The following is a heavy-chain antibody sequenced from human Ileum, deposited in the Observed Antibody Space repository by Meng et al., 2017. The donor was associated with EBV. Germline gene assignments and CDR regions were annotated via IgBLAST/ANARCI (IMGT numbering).Heavy chain of an antibody. CDR3: ARNSESGSYIDY. J-gene: IGHJ4*02. CDR1: GYSISTTNW. D-gene: IGHD1-26*01. Sequence: QVQLQEWGPGLVKPSDTLSLTCAVSGYSISTTNWWGWIRQPPGKGLEWIGHIYYSGATYNNPSLKSRVTMSIDPSKNQFSLKLSSVTAVDTAVHYCARNSESGSYIDYWGLGTLVTVSS. CDR2: IYYSGAT. V-gene: IGHV4-28*01.